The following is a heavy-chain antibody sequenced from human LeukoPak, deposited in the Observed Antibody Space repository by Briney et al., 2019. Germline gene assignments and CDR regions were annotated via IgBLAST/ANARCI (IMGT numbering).Heavy chain of an antibody. Sequence: PSETLSLTCAVYGGSFSGYYWSWIRQPPGKGLEWIGEINHSGSTNYNPSLKSRVTISVDTSKNQFSLKLSSVTAADTAVYYCARAALERWLQAARFLDYWAQGTLVTVSS. V-gene: IGHV4-34*01. D-gene: IGHD5-24*01. CDR1: GGSFSGYY. CDR2: INHSGST. CDR3: ARAALERWLQAARFLDY. J-gene: IGHJ4*02.